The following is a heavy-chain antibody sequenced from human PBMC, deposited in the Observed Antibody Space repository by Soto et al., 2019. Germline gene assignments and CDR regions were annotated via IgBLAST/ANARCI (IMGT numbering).Heavy chain of an antibody. D-gene: IGHD1-26*01. CDR1: GFTFNNYG. J-gene: IGHJ4*02. Sequence: QVQLVESGGGVVQPGRSLRLSCAASGFTFNNYGMHWVRQAPGKGLEWVALIWHDGSNKVYADSVKGRFTISRDNSNNPLNRQMNRLRVEDTAVYYCTRAANRGELLDYWGQGTQVTVSS. V-gene: IGHV3-33*01. CDR3: TRAANRGELLDY. CDR2: IWHDGSNK.